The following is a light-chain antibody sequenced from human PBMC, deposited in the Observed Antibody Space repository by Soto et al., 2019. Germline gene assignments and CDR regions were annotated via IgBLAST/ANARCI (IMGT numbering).Light chain of an antibody. Sequence: IVLTQSPGTLSLSPGERATLSCRASQSVSSSYLAWYQQKPGQAPRLLMSGASTRATGIPARFSGSGSGTEFTLTISSLQPDDFATYHCQQYNSYWTFGQGTNVDIK. CDR1: QSVSSSY. J-gene: IGKJ1*01. CDR2: GAS. V-gene: IGKV3-20*01. CDR3: QQYNSYWT.